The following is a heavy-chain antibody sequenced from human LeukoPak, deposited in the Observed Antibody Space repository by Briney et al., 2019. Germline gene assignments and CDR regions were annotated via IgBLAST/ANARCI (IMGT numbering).Heavy chain of an antibody. V-gene: IGHV1-2*02. Sequence: RASVKVSCKASGYTSTGYDMHWVRQAPGQGIEWMGWINPNSGGTNYEQKFQGRVTITRDTSISTAYMELSRLRSDDTAVYYCARVPGGRAAAGTVIYYMDVWGKGTTVTVSS. J-gene: IGHJ6*03. CDR3: ARVPGGRAAAGTVIYYMDV. CDR1: GYTSTGYD. D-gene: IGHD6-13*01. CDR2: INPNSGGT.